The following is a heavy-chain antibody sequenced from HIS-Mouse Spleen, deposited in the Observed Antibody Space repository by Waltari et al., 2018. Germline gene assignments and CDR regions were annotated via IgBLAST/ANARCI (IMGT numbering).Heavy chain of an antibody. CDR2: IYYSGST. CDR3: ARLYDFWSGYYAFDI. J-gene: IGHJ3*02. V-gene: IGHV4-39*07. D-gene: IGHD3-3*01. CDR1: GGSISSGSYY. Sequence: QLQLQESGPGLVKPSETLPLTCTVSGGSISSGSYYCVWSRHPPGKGLEWIGSIYYSGSTYYNPSLKSRVTISVDTSKNQFSLKLSSVTAADTAVYYCARLYDFWSGYYAFDIWGQGTMVTVSS.